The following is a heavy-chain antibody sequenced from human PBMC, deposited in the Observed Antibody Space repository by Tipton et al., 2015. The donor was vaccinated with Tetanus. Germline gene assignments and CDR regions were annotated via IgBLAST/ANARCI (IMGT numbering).Heavy chain of an antibody. CDR2: VSSSGNS. Sequence: TLSLTCTVSGGSVSSYYWTWFRQPPGKRLEWIGLVSSSGNSNYSPSLTGRVPMSLDTSKQQFSLSLTSATAADTAVYYCARDRGVRGGYYYYHGMDVWGQGTTVTVSS. CDR3: ARDRGVRGGYYYYHGMDV. CDR1: GGSVSSYY. J-gene: IGHJ6*02. V-gene: IGHV4-4*07. D-gene: IGHD3-10*01.